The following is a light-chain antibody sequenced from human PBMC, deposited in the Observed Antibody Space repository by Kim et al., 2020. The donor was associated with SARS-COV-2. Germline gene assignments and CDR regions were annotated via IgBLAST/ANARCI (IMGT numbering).Light chain of an antibody. Sequence: DIQMTQSPSSVYASVGDRVTITCRASQDISRWLAWYQQKPGKAPKLLIYSASTLESGVPSRFSGRGSGTGFTLTISSLQPEDYATYYCQQAYSFPLTFGGGTKVDIK. V-gene: IGKV1D-12*01. J-gene: IGKJ4*01. CDR3: QQAYSFPLT. CDR1: QDISRW. CDR2: SAS.